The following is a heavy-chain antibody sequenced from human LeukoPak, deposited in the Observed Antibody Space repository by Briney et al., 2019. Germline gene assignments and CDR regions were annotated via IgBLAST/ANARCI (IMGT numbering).Heavy chain of an antibody. Sequence: GGSLRLSCAASGFTFSSYAMSWVRQAPGKGLEWVSAISGSGGSTYYADSVKGRFTISRDNSKNTPYLQMNSLRAEDTAVYYCAKSRYYYDSSGDDYWGQGTLVTVSS. J-gene: IGHJ4*02. CDR2: ISGSGGST. V-gene: IGHV3-23*01. CDR3: AKSRYYYDSSGDDY. CDR1: GFTFSSYA. D-gene: IGHD3-22*01.